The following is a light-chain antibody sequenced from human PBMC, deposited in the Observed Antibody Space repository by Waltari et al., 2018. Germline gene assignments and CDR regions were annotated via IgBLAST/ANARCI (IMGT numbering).Light chain of an antibody. CDR2: QIS. CDR1: QSLVDGGGNKF. CDR3: MQALHPPYT. V-gene: IGKV2-28*01. Sequence: EIVLTQSPGTLSLSPGERATISCRSSQSLVDGGGNKFLDWYLQRPGQSPQLLIYQISTRASGVPDRISGSGSDTDFTLKITRVEAEDAGVYYCMQALHPPYTFGQGTKLEIK. J-gene: IGKJ2*01.